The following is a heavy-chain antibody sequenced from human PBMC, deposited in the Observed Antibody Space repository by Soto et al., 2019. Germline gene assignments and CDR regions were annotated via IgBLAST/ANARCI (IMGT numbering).Heavy chain of an antibody. D-gene: IGHD5-18*01. CDR1: GFTFSSYA. CDR3: AREKNTAMDPPDY. Sequence: PGGSLRLSCAASGFTFSSYAMHWVRQAPGKGLEWVAVISYDGSNKYYADSVKGRFTISRDNSKNTLYLQMNSLRAEDTAVYYCAREKNTAMDPPDYWGQGTLVTVSS. CDR2: ISYDGSNK. J-gene: IGHJ4*02. V-gene: IGHV3-30-3*01.